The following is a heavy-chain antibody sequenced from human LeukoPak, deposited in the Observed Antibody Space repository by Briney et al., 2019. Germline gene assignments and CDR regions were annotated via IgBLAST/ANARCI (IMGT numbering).Heavy chain of an antibody. Sequence: GASVKVSCKASGYTFTSYGISWVRQAPGQGLEWMGWISAYNGNTNYAQKLQGRATMTTDTSTSTAYMELRSLRSDDTAVYYCARGLATLTYYYDSSGYFDYWGQGTLVTVSS. V-gene: IGHV1-18*01. CDR3: ARGLATLTYYYDSSGYFDY. CDR2: ISAYNGNT. D-gene: IGHD3-22*01. CDR1: GYTFTSYG. J-gene: IGHJ4*02.